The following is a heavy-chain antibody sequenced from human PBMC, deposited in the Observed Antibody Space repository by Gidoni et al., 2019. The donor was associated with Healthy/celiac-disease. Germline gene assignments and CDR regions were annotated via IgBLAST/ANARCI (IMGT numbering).Heavy chain of an antibody. V-gene: IGHV3-30-3*01. CDR2: ISYDGSNK. J-gene: IGHJ4*02. CDR1: GFTFRSYA. Sequence: QVQLVESGGGVVQPGRSLRRSCAASGFTFRSYAMHWVRQAPGKGLEWVAVISYDGSNKYYADSVKGRFTISRDNSKNTLYLQMNSLRAEDTAVYYCARGPGYSGYDGPFDYWGQGTLVTVSS. CDR3: ARGPGYSGYDGPFDY. D-gene: IGHD5-12*01.